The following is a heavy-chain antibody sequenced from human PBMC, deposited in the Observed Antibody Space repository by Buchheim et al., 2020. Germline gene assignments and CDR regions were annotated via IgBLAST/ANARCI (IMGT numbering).Heavy chain of an antibody. CDR2: ISGSATST. CDR1: GFTFSSYA. D-gene: IGHD5-12*01. Sequence: EVQLLESGGGLVQPGGSLRLSCAASGFTFSSYAMSWVRQAPGKGLEWVSAISGSATSTFYADSVKGRFTISSDNSKKMLYLQMNSLRAEDTAVYYCAKGLPSSGYTYYFDYWGQGTL. V-gene: IGHV3-23*01. J-gene: IGHJ4*02. CDR3: AKGLPSSGYTYYFDY.